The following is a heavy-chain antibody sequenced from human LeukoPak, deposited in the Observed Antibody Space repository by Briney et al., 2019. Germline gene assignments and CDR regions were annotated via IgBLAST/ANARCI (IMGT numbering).Heavy chain of an antibody. CDR2: IKEDGSEK. Sequence: GGSLRLSCAVSGFTFSSYWMSWVRQAPGKGLEWVANIKEDGSEKYYVDSVKGRFTISRGNAENSLYLQMNSLRAEDTAVYYCAMDSKWLRLWGQGTLVTVSS. CDR3: AMDSKWLRL. CDR1: GFTFSSYW. J-gene: IGHJ4*02. D-gene: IGHD5-12*01. V-gene: IGHV3-7*04.